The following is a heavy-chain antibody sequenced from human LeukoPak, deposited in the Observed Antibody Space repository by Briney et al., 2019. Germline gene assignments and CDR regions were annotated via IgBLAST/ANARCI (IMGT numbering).Heavy chain of an antibody. CDR2: IYHSGST. D-gene: IGHD6-6*01. J-gene: IGHJ6*03. V-gene: IGHV4-38-2*02. CDR1: GYSISSGNY. CDR3: ARGVAARPFYFYYYMDV. Sequence: SETLSLTCSVSGYSISSGNYWGWIRQPPGKGLEWIGSIYHSGSTYYNAPLRSRVTISVDTSKNQFSLKLSSVTAADTAVYYCARGVAARPFYFYYYMDVWDTGTTVTFSS.